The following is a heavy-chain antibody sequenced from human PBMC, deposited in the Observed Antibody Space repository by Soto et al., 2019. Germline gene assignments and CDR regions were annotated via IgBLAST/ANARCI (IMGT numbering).Heavy chain of an antibody. CDR3: ATHGPKLACFLYDYFDS. CDR2: INPKSGGT. CDR1: GYMFTGYY. J-gene: IGHJ4*02. V-gene: IGHV1-2*02. D-gene: IGHD3-9*01. Sequence: ASVNVSCKASGYMFTGYYMQSMGQAAGQGLERMGWINPKSGGTKYAQKFQGRLTMTRATPISTAYRQLSXLGSDDTAGYSCATHGPKLACFLYDYFDSSTQGTSLAVSS.